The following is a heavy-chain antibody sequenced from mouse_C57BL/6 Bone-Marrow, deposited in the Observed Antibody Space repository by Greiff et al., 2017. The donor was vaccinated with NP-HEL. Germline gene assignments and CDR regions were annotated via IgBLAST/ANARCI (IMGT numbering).Heavy chain of an antibody. CDR1: GYTFTSYG. V-gene: IGHV1-81*01. CDR2: IYPRSGNT. J-gene: IGHJ3*01. D-gene: IGHD1-1*01. Sequence: VMLVESGAELARPGASVKLSCKASGYTFTSYGISWVKQRTGQGLEWIGEIYPRSGNTYYNEKFKGKATLTADKSSSTAYMELRSLTSEDSAVYFCARDNYGSSFNWGQGTLVTVSA. CDR3: ARDNYGSSFN.